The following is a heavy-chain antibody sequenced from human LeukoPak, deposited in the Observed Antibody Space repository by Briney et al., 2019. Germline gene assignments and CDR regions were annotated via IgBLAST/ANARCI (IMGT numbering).Heavy chain of an antibody. D-gene: IGHD2-15*01. J-gene: IGHJ5*02. CDR2: INPNSGGT. CDR1: GYTFTGYY. V-gene: IGHV1-2*02. Sequence: GASVKVSCKASGYTFTGYYMHWVRQAPGQGLEWMGWINPNSGGTNYAQKFQGRVTMTRDTSISTAYMELSRLRSDDTAVYYCARDWSDVPWYSRRNWFDPWGQGTLVTVSS. CDR3: ARDWSDVPWYSRRNWFDP.